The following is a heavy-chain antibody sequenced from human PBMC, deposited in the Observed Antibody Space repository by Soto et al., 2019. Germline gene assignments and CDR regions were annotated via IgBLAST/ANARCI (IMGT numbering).Heavy chain of an antibody. CDR3: ARVSIVVTAIPSAFDF. V-gene: IGHV5-51*01. CDR2: IFPGDSDT. CDR1: GNTINAYC. D-gene: IGHD2-21*02. J-gene: IGHJ3*01. Sequence: EESLKIACKVSGNTINAYCTSWVRQMFGKGLEWMGLIFPGDSDTIYSPSFPGQVTMSVHKSINTDYQQWTSLTASDTAIDFGARVSIVVTAIPSAFDFWGQGTMVTVSS.